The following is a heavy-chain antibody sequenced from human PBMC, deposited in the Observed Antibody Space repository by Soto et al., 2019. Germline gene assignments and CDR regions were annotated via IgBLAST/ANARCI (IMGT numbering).Heavy chain of an antibody. V-gene: IGHV4-59*01. CDR3: ARGGVTGDSDY. Sequence: QVQLQESGPGLVKPSETLSLXCTVSGDSISSYYWSWIRQSPGKGLEWIGYIYNSGSTNYNPSLKSRVTISVDTSKNQFSLRLSSVTAADTAVYYCARGGVTGDSDYWGQGTLVTVSS. CDR1: GDSISSYY. CDR2: IYNSGST. D-gene: IGHD3-10*01. J-gene: IGHJ4*02.